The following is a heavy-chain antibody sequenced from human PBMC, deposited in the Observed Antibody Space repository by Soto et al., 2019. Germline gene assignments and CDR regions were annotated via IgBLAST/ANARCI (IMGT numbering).Heavy chain of an antibody. J-gene: IGHJ4*02. CDR1: GFTFSSYS. Sequence: PGGSLRLSCAASGFTFSSYSMNWVRQAPGKGLQWVSYISSSSGSTYYADSVKGRFTMSRDNAKNSLFLQMNSLRDEDTAVYYCARGKLLGSGWVDYWGQGTLVTVSS. D-gene: IGHD6-19*01. V-gene: IGHV3-48*02. CDR3: ARGKLLGSGWVDY. CDR2: ISSSSGST.